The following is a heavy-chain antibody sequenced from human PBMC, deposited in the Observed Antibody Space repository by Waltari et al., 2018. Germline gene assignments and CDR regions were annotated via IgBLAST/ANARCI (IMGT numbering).Heavy chain of an antibody. CDR3: ARGRDVFANFDYNWFDP. D-gene: IGHD3-3*01. J-gene: IGHJ5*02. V-gene: IGHV1-8*02. Sequence: QVQLVQSGAEVLRPGASVKVSCQASGYSFINYEINWVRQAAGQGLEWMGWVNPNSGATAYAQICQGRITMTWDTSISTAYMELSNLRSDDTAVLYCARGRDVFANFDYNWFDPWGQGTLVTVSS. CDR2: VNPNSGAT. CDR1: GYSFINYE.